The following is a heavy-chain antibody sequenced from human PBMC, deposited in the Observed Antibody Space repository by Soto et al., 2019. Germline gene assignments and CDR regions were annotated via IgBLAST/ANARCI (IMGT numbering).Heavy chain of an antibody. D-gene: IGHD4-4*01. CDR2: IYFRGYT. CDR3: ARGVTV. Sequence: QVQLQESGPGLVKPSQTLSLTCTVSGGSISSGGYSWSWIRQHPGKGLEWIGHIYFRGYTYYNSSLTSRVIISVDTSKNQFSLKLSSVTAADTAVYYCARGVTVWGQGTLVTVSS. J-gene: IGHJ4*02. V-gene: IGHV4-31*03. CDR1: GGSISSGGYS.